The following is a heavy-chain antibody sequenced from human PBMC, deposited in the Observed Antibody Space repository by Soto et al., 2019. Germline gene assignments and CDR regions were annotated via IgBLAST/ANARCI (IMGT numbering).Heavy chain of an antibody. J-gene: IGHJ6*02. V-gene: IGHV3-30-3*01. CDR2: ISYNTNEK. CDR3: ARHLNHNPMDV. CDR1: GFTFSHYA. D-gene: IGHD3-3*02. Sequence: QVQLVESGGGVVQPGRSVRLSCAASGFTFSHYAMHWVRQAPGKGLEWVAVISYNTNEKSYADSVQGRFTISRDNSKNTLDLQMNNVRPEDTAVYYCARHLNHNPMDVSGQGTTVTVSS.